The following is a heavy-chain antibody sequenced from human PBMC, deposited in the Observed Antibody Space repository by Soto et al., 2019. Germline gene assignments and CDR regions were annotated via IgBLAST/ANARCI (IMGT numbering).Heavy chain of an antibody. Sequence: SGPTLVNPTQTLTLTCTFSGFSLSTSGMCVSWIRQPPGKALEWLAHIFSNDEKSYSTSLKSRLTISKDTSKSQVVLTMTNMDPVDTATYYCARILGAYCGGDCLNWFDPWGQGTLVTVSS. D-gene: IGHD2-21*02. CDR2: IFSNDEK. V-gene: IGHV2-26*01. J-gene: IGHJ5*02. CDR3: ARILGAYCGGDCLNWFDP. CDR1: GFSLSTSGMC.